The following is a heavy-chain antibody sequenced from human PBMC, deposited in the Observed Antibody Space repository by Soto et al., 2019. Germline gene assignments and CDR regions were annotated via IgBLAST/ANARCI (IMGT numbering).Heavy chain of an antibody. Sequence: GGSLRLSCAASGFTFSSYAMSWVRQAPGKGLEWASAISGSGGSTYYADSVKGRFTISRDNSKNTLYLQMNSLRAEDTAVYYCAKCSPRYSSGLKAYYFDYWGQGTLVTVSS. CDR1: GFTFSSYA. D-gene: IGHD6-19*01. J-gene: IGHJ4*02. CDR2: ISGSGGST. CDR3: AKCSPRYSSGLKAYYFDY. V-gene: IGHV3-23*01.